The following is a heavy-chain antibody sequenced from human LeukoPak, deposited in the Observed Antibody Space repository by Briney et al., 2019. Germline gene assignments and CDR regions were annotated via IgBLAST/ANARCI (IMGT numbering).Heavy chain of an antibody. D-gene: IGHD2-2*01. Sequence: GASVKVSCTASGYTFTGYYMHWVRQAPGQGLEWMGWINPNSGGTNYAQKFQGRVTMTRDTSISTAYMELSRLRSDDTAVYYCARDPYCSSTSCYVVDYYMDVWGKGTTVTVSS. CDR3: ARDPYCSSTSCYVVDYYMDV. CDR1: GYTFTGYY. CDR2: INPNSGGT. J-gene: IGHJ6*03. V-gene: IGHV1-2*02.